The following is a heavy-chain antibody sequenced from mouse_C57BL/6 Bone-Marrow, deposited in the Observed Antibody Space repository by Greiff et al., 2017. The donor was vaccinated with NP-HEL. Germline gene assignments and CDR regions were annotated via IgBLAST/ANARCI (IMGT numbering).Heavy chain of an antibody. J-gene: IGHJ1*03. V-gene: IGHV5-2*01. CDR2: INSDGGST. D-gene: IGHD1-1*01. CDR1: EYEFPSHD. CDR3: ARHEGSSEYWYFDV. Sequence: EVKLMESGGGLVQPGASLKLSCESNEYEFPSHDMSWVRKTPEKRLELVAAINSDGGSTYYPDTMERRFIISIDNTKKTPYLQMSSLRSEDTALYYSARHEGSSEYWYFDVWGTGTTVTVSS.